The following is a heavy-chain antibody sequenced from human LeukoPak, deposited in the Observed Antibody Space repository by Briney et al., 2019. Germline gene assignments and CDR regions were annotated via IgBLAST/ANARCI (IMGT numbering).Heavy chain of an antibody. V-gene: IGHV3-23*01. J-gene: IGHJ6*02. CDR1: GFAFSTYS. Sequence: GGSLRLSCAASGFAFSTYSMNWVRQAPGKGLEWVSAISGSGGSTYYADSVKGRFTISRDNSKNTLYLQMNSLRAEDTAVYYCAKDLHSSWIYYYYYYGMHVWGQGTTVTVSS. D-gene: IGHD6-13*01. CDR3: AKDLHSSWIYYYYYYGMHV. CDR2: ISGSGGST.